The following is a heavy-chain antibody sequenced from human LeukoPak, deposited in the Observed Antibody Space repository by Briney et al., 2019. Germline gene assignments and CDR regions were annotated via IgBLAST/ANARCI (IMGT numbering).Heavy chain of an antibody. CDR1: GFTSSSYV. J-gene: IGHJ4*02. D-gene: IGHD1-7*01. CDR2: ISGPSRSP. V-gene: IGHV3-23*01. CDR3: TKEWSNAGTTIPPPDY. Sequence: PGGSLRLSCAASGFTSSSYVVSWVPKVPGKGLEWVSGISGPSRSPYSADSVKGGLPFPRDNSKNTLYLQMNSMRVEDTAIYYCTKEWSNAGTTIPPPDYWGQGTVVTVPS.